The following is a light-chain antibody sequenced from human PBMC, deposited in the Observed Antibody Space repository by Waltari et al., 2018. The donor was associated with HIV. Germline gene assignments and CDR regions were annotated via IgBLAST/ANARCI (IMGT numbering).Light chain of an antibody. CDR2: DAS. J-gene: IGKJ4*01. Sequence: EIVLTQSPGTLSLSVGERATLSCRASQSLTSTYIAWYQQKPGQAPSLLIYDASTRATGIPDRFSGSGSGTDFTLTISRLEPEDFAVYYCQQYVTSPLTFGGGTKVQT. CDR1: QSLTSTY. V-gene: IGKV3-20*01. CDR3: QQYVTSPLT.